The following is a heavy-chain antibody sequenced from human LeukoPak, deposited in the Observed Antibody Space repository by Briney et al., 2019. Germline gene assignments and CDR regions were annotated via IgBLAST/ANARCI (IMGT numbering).Heavy chain of an antibody. CDR3: ARDERGDYGDYPHFDY. CDR1: GYTFTSYD. CDR2: MNPNSGNT. D-gene: IGHD4-17*01. Sequence: GASVKVSCKASGYTFTSYDINWVRQATGQGLEWMGWMNPNSGNTGYAQKFQGRVTITRNTSISTAYMELSSLRSEDTAVYYCARDERGDYGDYPHFDYWGQGTLVTVSS. V-gene: IGHV1-8*03. J-gene: IGHJ4*02.